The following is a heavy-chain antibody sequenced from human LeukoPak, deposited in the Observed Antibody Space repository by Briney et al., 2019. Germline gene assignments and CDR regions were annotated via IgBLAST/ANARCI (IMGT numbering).Heavy chain of an antibody. CDR1: GYTFTSYG. Sequence: ASVKVSCKASGYTFTSYGISWVRQAPGQGLEWMGWISAYNGNTNYAQKLQGRVTMTTDTSTSTAYMELRSLGSDDTAVYYCARNGLWGATTLIYYYYGMDIWGQGTTVTVSS. CDR3: ARNGLWGATTLIYYYYGMDI. J-gene: IGHJ6*02. CDR2: ISAYNGNT. D-gene: IGHD1-26*01. V-gene: IGHV1-18*01.